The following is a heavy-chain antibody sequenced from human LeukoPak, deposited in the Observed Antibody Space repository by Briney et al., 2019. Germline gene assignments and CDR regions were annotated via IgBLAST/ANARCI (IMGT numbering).Heavy chain of an antibody. J-gene: IGHJ4*02. Sequence: SETLSLTCTVSGASMSSYYWSWIRQSAGKGLKWIGRIYTDGSTNYSPSLKSRVTMSVDTSKKQFSLKLNSVTAADTAVYYCTTYRQQLAFDTWGQGTLVTVSS. D-gene: IGHD6-13*01. V-gene: IGHV4-4*07. CDR1: GASMSSYY. CDR2: IYTDGST. CDR3: TTYRQQLAFDT.